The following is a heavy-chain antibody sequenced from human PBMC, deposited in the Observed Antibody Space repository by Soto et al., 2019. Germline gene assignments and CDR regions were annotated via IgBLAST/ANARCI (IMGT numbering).Heavy chain of an antibody. V-gene: IGHV3-23*01. CDR2: ISGSGGST. CDR3: ANVKDCSGGSCYVPWYYYYGMDV. Sequence: PGGSLRLSCAASGFTFSSYGMHWVRQAPGKGLEWVAAISGSGGSTYYADSVKGRFTISRDNSKNTLYLQMNSLRAEDTAVYYCANVKDCSGGSCYVPWYYYYGMDVWGQGTTVTVSS. CDR1: GFTFSSYG. D-gene: IGHD2-15*01. J-gene: IGHJ6*02.